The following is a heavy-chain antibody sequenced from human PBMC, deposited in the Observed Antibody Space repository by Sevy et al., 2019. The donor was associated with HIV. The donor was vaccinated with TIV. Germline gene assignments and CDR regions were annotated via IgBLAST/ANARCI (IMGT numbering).Heavy chain of an antibody. J-gene: IGHJ4*02. CDR3: TTDGVVVPAAPYYLDY. CDR1: GFTFSNAW. D-gene: IGHD2-2*01. Sequence: GGSLRLSCAASGFTFSNAWMSWVRQAPGKGLEWVGRIKSKTDGGTTDYAAPDKGRFTVSRDDSKNTPYLQMNSLKTGVTAVDYCTTDGVVVPAAPYYLDYWGQGTLVTVSS. V-gene: IGHV3-15*01. CDR2: IKSKTDGGTT.